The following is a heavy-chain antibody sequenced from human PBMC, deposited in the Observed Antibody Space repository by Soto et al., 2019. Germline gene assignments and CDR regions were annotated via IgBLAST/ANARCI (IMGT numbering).Heavy chain of an antibody. CDR3: ARAHSGYDSGY. J-gene: IGHJ4*02. CDR2: IIPILGIA. Sequence: QVQLVQSGAEVKKPGPSVKVSCKASGGTFSSYTISWVRQAPGQGLEWMGRIIPILGIANYAQKFQGRVTITADKSTSTAYMELSSLRSEDTAVYYCARAHSGYDSGYWGQGTLVTVSS. D-gene: IGHD5-12*01. V-gene: IGHV1-69*02. CDR1: GGTFSSYT.